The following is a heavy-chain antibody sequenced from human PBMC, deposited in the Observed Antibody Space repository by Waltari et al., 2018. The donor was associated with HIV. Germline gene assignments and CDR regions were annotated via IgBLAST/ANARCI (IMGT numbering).Heavy chain of an antibody. CDR3: ARDRFCNGNGCSPSDAFDV. CDR2: IYYTVST. V-gene: IGHV4-30-2*06. Sequence: QLRLQESGSGLLKPSQTLSLTCNVSGGSVGSSGFSWSWIRQSPGKGLEWIGYIYYTVSTYYNRSLKSRVNISLDRSKNQFSLRLSYVSAADTAVYYCARDRFCNGNGCSPSDAFDVWGQGRMVTVSS. D-gene: IGHD2-15*01. J-gene: IGHJ3*01. CDR1: GGSVGSSGFS.